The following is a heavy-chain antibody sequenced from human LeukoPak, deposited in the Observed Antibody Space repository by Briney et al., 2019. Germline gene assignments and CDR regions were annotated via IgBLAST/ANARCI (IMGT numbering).Heavy chain of an antibody. J-gene: IGHJ4*02. Sequence: PGGSLRLSCAASGFTFGSYAMSWIRQPPGKGLEWIGEINHSGSTNYNPSLKSRVTISVDTSKNQFSLKLSSVTAADTAVYYCARDCSGGSCYGPFDYWGQGTLVTVSS. D-gene: IGHD2-15*01. CDR3: ARDCSGGSCYGPFDY. V-gene: IGHV4-34*01. CDR1: GFTFGSYA. CDR2: INHSGST.